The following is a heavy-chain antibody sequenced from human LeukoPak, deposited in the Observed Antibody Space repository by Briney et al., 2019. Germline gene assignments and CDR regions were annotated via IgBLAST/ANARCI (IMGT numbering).Heavy chain of an antibody. D-gene: IGHD2-15*01. V-gene: IGHV3-21*01. CDR3: AREYCSGGSCYHRFDY. CDR1: GSDFNNCN. CDR2: ITSSGTYI. J-gene: IGHJ4*02. Sequence: GGSLRLSCAASGSDFNNCNMNWVRQAPGKGLEWVSSITSSGTYIYYADSVKGRFTISRDNAKNSLYLQMNSLRPEDTAVYYCAREYCSGGSCYHRFDYWGQGTLVTVSS.